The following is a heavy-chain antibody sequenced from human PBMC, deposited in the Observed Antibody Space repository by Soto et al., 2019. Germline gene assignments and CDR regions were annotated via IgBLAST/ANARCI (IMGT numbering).Heavy chain of an antibody. Sequence: GGSLRLSCAASGFTFSSYSMNWVRQAPGKGLEWVSYISSSSSTIYYADSVKGRFTISRDNAKNSLYLQMNSLRAEDTAIYYCARGGIGYCTGRTCYHPAFDIWGQGAMVTVSS. D-gene: IGHD2-8*02. J-gene: IGHJ3*02. CDR1: GFTFSSYS. CDR3: ARGGIGYCTGRTCYHPAFDI. V-gene: IGHV3-48*04. CDR2: ISSSSSTI.